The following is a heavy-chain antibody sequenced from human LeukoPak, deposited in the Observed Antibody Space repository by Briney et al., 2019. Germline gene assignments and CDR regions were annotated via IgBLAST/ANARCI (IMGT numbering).Heavy chain of an antibody. J-gene: IGHJ4*02. Sequence: SVKVSCKASGGTFSSYAISWVRQAPGQGLEWMGGIIPIFGTANYAQKFQGRVTITADKSTSTAYMELSSLRSEDTAVYYCARVIAYYYDSSGYFSVSAFVYWGQGTLVTVSS. CDR2: IIPIFGTA. D-gene: IGHD3-22*01. CDR3: ARVIAYYYDSSGYFSVSAFVY. CDR1: GGTFSSYA. V-gene: IGHV1-69*06.